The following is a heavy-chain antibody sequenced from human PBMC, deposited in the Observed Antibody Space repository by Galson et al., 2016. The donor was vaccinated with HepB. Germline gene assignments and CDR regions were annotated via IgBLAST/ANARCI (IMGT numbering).Heavy chain of an antibody. CDR2: ISRSSAFI. V-gene: IGHV3-21*06. D-gene: IGHD6-13*01. J-gene: IGHJ4*02. CDR3: AREHDGSSYFLDY. CDR1: GFSFSDYS. Sequence: SLRLSCAASGFSFSDYSMNWVRQAPGKGLQWVASISRSSAFIHYADSVKGRFTLSRDNAQNFLFLEIERPKADDTAVYYCAREHDGSSYFLDYWGQGTLVTVSS.